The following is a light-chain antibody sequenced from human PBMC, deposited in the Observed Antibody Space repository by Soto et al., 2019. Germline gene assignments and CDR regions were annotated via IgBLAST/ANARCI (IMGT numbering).Light chain of an antibody. J-gene: IGKJ5*01. CDR2: GAS. Sequence: EIVLTRSPGTLSLSPGERATLSCRASQSVSSSYLAWYQQKPGQAPRLPIYGASSRATGIPDRFSGSGSGTDFTPTISRLEPEDFAVYYCQQYPITFGQGTRLEIK. CDR3: QQYPIT. V-gene: IGKV3-20*01. CDR1: QSVSSSY.